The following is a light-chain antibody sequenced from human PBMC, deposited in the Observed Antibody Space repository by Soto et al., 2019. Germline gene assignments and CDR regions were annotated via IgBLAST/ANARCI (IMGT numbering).Light chain of an antibody. V-gene: IGKV1-39*01. Sequence: DIQMTKAPSSLSASVGDRVTITCRASQSISSYLNWYQQKPGKAPKLLIYAASSLQSGVPSRFSGSGSGTDFTLTISSLQPEDFATYYCQQSYSTPPWTFGQGTKVEIK. J-gene: IGKJ1*01. CDR1: QSISSY. CDR2: AAS. CDR3: QQSYSTPPWT.